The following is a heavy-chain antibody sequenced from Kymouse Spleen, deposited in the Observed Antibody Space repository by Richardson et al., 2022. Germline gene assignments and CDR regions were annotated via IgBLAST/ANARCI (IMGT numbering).Heavy chain of an antibody. CDR2: INHSGST. V-gene: IGHV4-34*01. J-gene: IGHJ4*02. Sequence: QVQLQQWGAGLLKPSETLSLTCAVYGGSFSGYYWSWIRQPPGKGLEWIGEINHSGSTNYNPSLKSRVTISVDTSKNQFSLKLSSVTAADTAVYYCARGLAARPFDYWGQGTLVTVSS. D-gene: IGHD6-6*01. CDR1: GGSFSGYY. CDR3: ARGLAARPFDY.